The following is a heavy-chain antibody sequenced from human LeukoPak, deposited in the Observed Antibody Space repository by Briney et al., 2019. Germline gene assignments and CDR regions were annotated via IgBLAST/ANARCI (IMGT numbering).Heavy chain of an antibody. CDR2: IWYDGSNK. Sequence: GRSLRLSCAASGFTFSSYGMHWVRPAPGKGLEWVAVIWYDGSNKYYADSVKGRFTISRDNSKNTLYLQMNSLRAEDTAVYYCAKDRSYYYYMDVWGKGTTVTVSS. J-gene: IGHJ6*03. CDR3: AKDRSYYYYMDV. V-gene: IGHV3-33*06. CDR1: GFTFSSYG.